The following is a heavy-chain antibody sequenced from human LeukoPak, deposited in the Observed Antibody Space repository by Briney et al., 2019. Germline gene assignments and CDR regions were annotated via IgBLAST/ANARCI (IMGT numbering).Heavy chain of an antibody. CDR3: ARSTQGYCSSTSCYPYAFDI. Sequence: ASVKVSCKASGYTFISYYMHWVRQAPGQGLEWMGRINPNSGGTNYAQKFQGRVTMTRDTSISTAYMELSRLRSDDTAVYYCARSTQGYCSSTSCYPYAFDIWGQGTMVTVSS. V-gene: IGHV1-2*06. D-gene: IGHD2-2*01. J-gene: IGHJ3*02. CDR2: INPNSGGT. CDR1: GYTFISYY.